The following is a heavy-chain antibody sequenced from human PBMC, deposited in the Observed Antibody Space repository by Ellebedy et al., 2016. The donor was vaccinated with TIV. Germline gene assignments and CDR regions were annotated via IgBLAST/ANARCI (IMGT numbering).Heavy chain of an antibody. CDR1: GFTFSDYA. CDR2: TGSDP. J-gene: IGHJ5*02. Sequence: GGSLRLSXAASGFTFSDYAMSWVRQAPGKGLEWVSSTGSDPHYAESVKGRFTISRDNAKNSLYLQMNSLRAEDTAVYYCVRSSGWLPASWGQGTLVTVSS. D-gene: IGHD6-19*01. V-gene: IGHV3-69-1*01. CDR3: VRSSGWLPAS.